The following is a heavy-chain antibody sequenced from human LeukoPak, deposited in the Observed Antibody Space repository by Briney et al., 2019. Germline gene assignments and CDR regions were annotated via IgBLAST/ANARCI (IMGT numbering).Heavy chain of an antibody. CDR3: AREVWGPEY. Sequence: PSETLSLTCAVYGESFSGYFWNWIRQPPGKGLEWIGEINHSGSTSNHNPSLKSRVTMSVDTSKNQFSLKLSSVTAADTAVYYCAREVWGPEYWGQGTLVTVSS. D-gene: IGHD1-14*01. V-gene: IGHV4-34*01. CDR2: INHSGSTS. CDR1: GESFSGYF. J-gene: IGHJ4*02.